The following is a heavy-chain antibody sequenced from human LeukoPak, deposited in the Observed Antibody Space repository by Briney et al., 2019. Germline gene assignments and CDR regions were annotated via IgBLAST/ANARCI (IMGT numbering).Heavy chain of an antibody. CDR3: TRDTFGARDY. D-gene: IGHD3-10*01. V-gene: IGHV3-74*01. J-gene: IGHJ4*02. CDR2: INPDGSDT. CDR1: GFTFSSNW. Sequence: GGSLRLSCAASGFTFSSNWMHWIRHVPGEGLVWVARINPDGSDTSYADSVKGRFTISRDNAKNTLYLQMNSLRVEDTALYYCTRDTFGARDYWGQGTLVTVSS.